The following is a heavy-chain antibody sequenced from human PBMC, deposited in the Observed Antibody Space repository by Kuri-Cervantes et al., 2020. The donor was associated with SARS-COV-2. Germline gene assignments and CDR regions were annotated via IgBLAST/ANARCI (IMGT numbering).Heavy chain of an antibody. CDR2: ISYDGSNK. Sequence: GGSLRLSCAASGFTFSSYGMHWVRQAPGKGLEWVAVISYDGSNKYYADSVKGRFTISRDNSKNMLYLQMNNLRAEDTALYYCARDSYNRGSPGIDYWGQGPLVPVSS. V-gene: IGHV3-30*03. D-gene: IGHD1-14*01. CDR1: GFTFSSYG. J-gene: IGHJ4*02. CDR3: ARDSYNRGSPGIDY.